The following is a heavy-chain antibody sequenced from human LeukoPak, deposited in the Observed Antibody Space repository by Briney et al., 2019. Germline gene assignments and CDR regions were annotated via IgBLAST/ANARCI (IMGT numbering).Heavy chain of an antibody. CDR3: AKDSGGYDPALRMDV. Sequence: PSGGSLRLSCTASGFTFSTYAMSWVRQAPGKGLEWVSAITDSGGNTYYAAPVKGRFTISRDNSKNTLYLQMNSLRAEDTAVYYCAKDSGGYDPALRMDVWGKGTTVTVSS. CDR1: GFTFSTYA. D-gene: IGHD5-12*01. J-gene: IGHJ6*03. CDR2: ITDSGGNT. V-gene: IGHV3-23*01.